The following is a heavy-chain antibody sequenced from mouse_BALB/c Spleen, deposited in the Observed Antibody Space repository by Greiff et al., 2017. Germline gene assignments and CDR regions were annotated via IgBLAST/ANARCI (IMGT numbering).Heavy chain of an antibody. CDR2: IYPSDSYT. J-gene: IGHJ4*01. Sequence: VKLQQSGAELVRPGASVKLSCKASGYTFTSYWINWVKQRPGQGLEWIGNIYPSDSYTNYNQKFKDKATLTVDKSSSTAYMQLSSPTSEDSAVYYCTRRGYAMDYWGQGTSVTVSS. CDR1: GYTFTSYW. V-gene: IGHV1-69*02. CDR3: TRRGYAMDY.